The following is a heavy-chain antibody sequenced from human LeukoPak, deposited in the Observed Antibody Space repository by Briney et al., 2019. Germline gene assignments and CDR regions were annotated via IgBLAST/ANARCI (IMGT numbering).Heavy chain of an antibody. V-gene: IGHV4-34*01. Sequence: SETLSLTCAVYGGSFSGYYWSWIRQPPGKGLEWIGEINHSGSTNYNPSLKSRVTISVGTSKNQFSLKLSSVTAADTAVYYCAGRIVVVPAAQPTQHWGQGTLVTVSS. CDR1: GGSFSGYY. D-gene: IGHD2-2*01. J-gene: IGHJ1*01. CDR3: AGRIVVVPAAQPTQH. CDR2: INHSGST.